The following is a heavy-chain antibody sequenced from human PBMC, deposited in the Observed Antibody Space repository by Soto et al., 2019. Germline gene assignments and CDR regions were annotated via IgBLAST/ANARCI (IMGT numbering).Heavy chain of an antibody. CDR2: ISYDGSNK. CDR3: LTTVVTPAFDD. J-gene: IGHJ4*02. D-gene: IGHD4-17*01. Sequence: SGGSLRLSCAASGFTFSSYGMHWVRQAPGKGLEWVAVISYDGSNKYYADSVKGRFTISRDNSKNTLYLQMNSLRAEDTAVYYCLTTVVTPAFDDWGQGTLVTVSS. V-gene: IGHV3-30*03. CDR1: GFTFSSYG.